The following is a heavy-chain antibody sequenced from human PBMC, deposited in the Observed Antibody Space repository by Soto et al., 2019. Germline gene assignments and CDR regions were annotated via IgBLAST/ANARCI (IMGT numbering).Heavy chain of an antibody. Sequence: SETLSLTCTVSGDSINNYYWTWIRQPPGKGLEWIGYIYYSGSTNYNPSLKSRVTISVDTSKNQFSLKLSSVTAADTAVYYCARDEKTTIFGVVTYYYGMDVWGQGTTVTVS. CDR3: ARDEKTTIFGVVTYYYGMDV. J-gene: IGHJ6*02. V-gene: IGHV4-59*01. CDR1: GDSINNYY. D-gene: IGHD3-3*01. CDR2: IYYSGST.